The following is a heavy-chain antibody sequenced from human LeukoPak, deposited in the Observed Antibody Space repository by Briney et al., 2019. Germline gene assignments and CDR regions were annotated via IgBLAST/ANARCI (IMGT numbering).Heavy chain of an antibody. J-gene: IGHJ3*02. Sequence: GGSLRLSCAASGFTFGSYGMHWVRQAPGKGLEWVAVISYDGSNKYYADSVKGRFTISRDNSKNTLYLQMNSLRAEDTAVYYCALYYDSSGYETMNAFDIWGQGTMVTVSS. V-gene: IGHV3-30*03. CDR1: GFTFGSYG. CDR2: ISYDGSNK. D-gene: IGHD3-22*01. CDR3: ALYYDSSGYETMNAFDI.